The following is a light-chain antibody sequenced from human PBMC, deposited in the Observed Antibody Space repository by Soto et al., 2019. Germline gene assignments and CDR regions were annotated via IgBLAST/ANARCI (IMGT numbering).Light chain of an antibody. CDR3: QQYNKWPLFT. CDR2: GAS. Sequence: EVVLTQSPATLSVSPGERATLSCRASQTVGTNLAWYQQRPGQAPRLLIYGASTRATGIPARFSGSGSGSXFTXXXSXXQSDDFAVYYCQQYNKWPLFTFGPGTRVDNK. CDR1: QTVGTN. V-gene: IGKV3-15*01. J-gene: IGKJ3*01.